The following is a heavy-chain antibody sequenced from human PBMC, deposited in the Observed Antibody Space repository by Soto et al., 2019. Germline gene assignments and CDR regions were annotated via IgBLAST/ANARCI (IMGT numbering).Heavy chain of an antibody. CDR2: INEDGSEK. CDR1: GFSFSLFW. J-gene: IGHJ4*02. Sequence: GSLRLSCAASGFSFSLFWMSWVRQTPGKGLEWVANINEDGSEKFFADSVKGRFTISRDNAKNSLSLQMNSLTADDTAVYYCARTGWPQSSYYFDYWGQGTLVTVSS. V-gene: IGHV3-7*03. D-gene: IGHD3-16*01. CDR3: ARTGWPQSSYYFDY.